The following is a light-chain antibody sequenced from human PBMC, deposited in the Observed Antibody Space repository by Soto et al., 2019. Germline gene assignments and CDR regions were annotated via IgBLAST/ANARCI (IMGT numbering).Light chain of an antibody. J-gene: IGKJ1*01. Sequence: EIVLTQSPGTLSLSPGERATLSCRASQSVSSSYLAWYQQKPGQAPRLLIYDASSRATGVPDRFSGSGSGTDFILTISRLEPEDFAVYYCQQYNNWPRTFGQGTKVDIK. CDR2: DAS. V-gene: IGKV3-20*01. CDR3: QQYNNWPRT. CDR1: QSVSSSY.